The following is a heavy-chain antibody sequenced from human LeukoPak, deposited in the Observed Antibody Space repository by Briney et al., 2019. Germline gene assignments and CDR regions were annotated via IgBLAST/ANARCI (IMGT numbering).Heavy chain of an antibody. CDR3: ARGGGVGYGEDEIQH. CDR1: GYTFTSYD. Sequence: ASVTVSCMASGYTFTSYDINWVRQAAGQGLEWMGWMNHNSGNTDYAHRFQGRLTMTRNTSISTAYIELSSLRSEDTAVYYCARGGGVGYGEDEIQHWGQGTLVTVSS. J-gene: IGHJ1*01. CDR2: MNHNSGNT. D-gene: IGHD3-16*01. V-gene: IGHV1-8*01.